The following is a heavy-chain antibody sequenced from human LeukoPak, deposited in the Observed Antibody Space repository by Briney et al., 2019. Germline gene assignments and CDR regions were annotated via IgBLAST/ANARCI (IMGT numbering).Heavy chain of an antibody. CDR2: INSDGSST. D-gene: IGHD2-2*01. CDR1: GVTFSSYW. J-gene: IGHJ4*02. V-gene: IGHV3-74*01. Sequence: GGSLRHSCAASGVTFSSYWMHWVRQAPGKGLVWVSRINSDGSSTSYADSVKGRFTISRDNAKNTLYLQMNSLRAEDTAVYYCARELPAAILRLDPGLDYWGQGTLVTVSS. CDR3: ARELPAAILRLDPGLDY.